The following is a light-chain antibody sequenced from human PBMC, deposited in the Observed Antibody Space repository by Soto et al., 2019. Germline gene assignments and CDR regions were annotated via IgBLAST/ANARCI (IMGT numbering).Light chain of an antibody. CDR2: GNN. J-gene: IGLJ1*01. Sequence: QSVLTQPPSVSGAPGQRVTISCTGSSSNIGAGYDVHWFQQLPGTAPKLLIYGNNNRPSGVPDRFSGSKSGTSASLAITGLQAEDEADYYCQSYDSSLSGYVCGAGTGHRP. V-gene: IGLV1-40*01. CDR1: SSNIGAGYD. CDR3: QSYDSSLSGYV.